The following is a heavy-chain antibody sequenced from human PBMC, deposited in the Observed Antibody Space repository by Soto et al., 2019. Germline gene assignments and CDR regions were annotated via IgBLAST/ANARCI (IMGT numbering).Heavy chain of an antibody. J-gene: IGHJ4*02. CDR2: ISGDGSAT. CDR1: GFRFWTYS. D-gene: IGHD6-19*01. Sequence: ESGGGLVQPGESLRLSCAASGFRFWTYSMSWVRQAPGKGLEWVSGISGDGSATSYADSLKGRFTVSRDNSKNTLYLQMSSLRGEDTAVYYCVKPSGWYPDYWGQGTHVTVSS. V-gene: IGHV3-23*01. CDR3: VKPSGWYPDY.